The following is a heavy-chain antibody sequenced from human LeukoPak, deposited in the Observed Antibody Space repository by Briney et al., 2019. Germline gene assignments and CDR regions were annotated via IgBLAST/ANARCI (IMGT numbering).Heavy chain of an antibody. Sequence: SETLSLTCTVSGGSISSYYWSWIRQPPGKGLEWIGEINHSGSTNYNPSLKSRLAISVDTSKNQFSLKLSSVTAADTAVYYCARGRETDYSNYSGAFDIWGQGTMVTVSS. CDR2: INHSGST. CDR1: GGSISSYY. CDR3: ARGRETDYSNYSGAFDI. J-gene: IGHJ3*02. D-gene: IGHD4-11*01. V-gene: IGHV4-59*08.